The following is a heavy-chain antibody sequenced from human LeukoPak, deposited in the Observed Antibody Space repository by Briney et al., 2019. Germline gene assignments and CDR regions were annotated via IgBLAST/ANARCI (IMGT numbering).Heavy chain of an antibody. CDR2: MNPNSCNT. V-gene: IGHV1-8*01. Sequence: ASVKVSCKASGYTFTSYDINWVRQATGQGLEWMGWMNPNSCNTGYAQKFQGRVTMTRNTSISTAYMELSSLRSEDTAVYYCARGRRLRLGELFFYWGQGTLVTVSS. CDR3: ARGRRLRLGELFFY. D-gene: IGHD3-16*01. CDR1: GYTFTSYD. J-gene: IGHJ4*02.